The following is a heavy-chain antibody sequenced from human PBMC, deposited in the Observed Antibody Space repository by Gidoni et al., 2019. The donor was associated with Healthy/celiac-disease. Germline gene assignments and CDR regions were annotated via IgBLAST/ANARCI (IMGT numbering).Heavy chain of an antibody. CDR1: GFSLSHARMG. D-gene: IGHD3-3*01. CDR3: ARTPYNTRMAPSEVIYYYYGMDV. J-gene: IGHJ6*02. V-gene: IGHV2-26*01. Sequence: QVTLKEAGPVLVKPTETLTLTCTVSGFSLSHARMGVRWIRQPPGTALEWLAHIFSNAEKSYSTSLKIRLTISKDTSKSQVVLTMTNMDPVDTATSYCARTPYNTRMAPSEVIYYYYGMDVWGQGTTVTVSS. CDR2: IFSNAEK.